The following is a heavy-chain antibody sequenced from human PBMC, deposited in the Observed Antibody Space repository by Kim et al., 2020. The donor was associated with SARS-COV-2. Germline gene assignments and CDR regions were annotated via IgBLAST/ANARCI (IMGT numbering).Heavy chain of an antibody. V-gene: IGHV1-3*01. CDR1: GHFFTRDS. D-gene: IGHD3-3*01. CDR3: VRGFCFDC. J-gene: IGHJ4*02. CDR2: INCGNGNT. Sequence: ASVKVSCKTSGHFFTRDSIHWVRQAPGQGLEWMGGINCGNGNTIYSQKFQGRVTFTTDTSASTAYMELSILRSEDSAVYYCVRGFCFDCWGQGSLDTVSS.